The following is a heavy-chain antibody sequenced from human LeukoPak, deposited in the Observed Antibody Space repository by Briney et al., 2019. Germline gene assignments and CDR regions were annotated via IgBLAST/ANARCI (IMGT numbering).Heavy chain of an antibody. V-gene: IGHV3-74*01. Sequence: GGSLRLSCAASGFTFSSYWMHWVRQAPGKGRVWVSRINSDGSSTSYADSVKGRFTISRDNAKNTLYLQMNSLRAEDTAVYYCARDGDTNYFDYWGQGTLVTVSS. D-gene: IGHD5-18*01. J-gene: IGHJ4*02. CDR3: ARDGDTNYFDY. CDR2: INSDGSST. CDR1: GFTFSSYW.